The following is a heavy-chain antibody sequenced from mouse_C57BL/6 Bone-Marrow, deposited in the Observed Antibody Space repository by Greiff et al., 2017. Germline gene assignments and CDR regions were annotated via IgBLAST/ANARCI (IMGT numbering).Heavy chain of an antibody. CDR3: ASPYYYGSSFLNY. CDR2: IDPEDGET. Sequence: VQLQQSGAELVKPGASVKLSCTASGFNIKDYYMHWVKQRTEQGLEWIGRIDPEDGETKNAPKFQGKATITADTSSNTAYLQLSSLTSEDTAVYYCASPYYYGSSFLNYWGQGTTLTVSS. V-gene: IGHV14-2*01. J-gene: IGHJ2*01. D-gene: IGHD1-1*01. CDR1: GFNIKDYY.